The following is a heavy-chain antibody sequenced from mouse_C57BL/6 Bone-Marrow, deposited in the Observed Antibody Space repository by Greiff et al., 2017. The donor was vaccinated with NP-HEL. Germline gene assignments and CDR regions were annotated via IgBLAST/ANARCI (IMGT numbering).Heavy chain of an antibody. CDR2: IYPGNSDT. D-gene: IGHD2-1*01. CDR1: GYTFTSYW. V-gene: IGHV1-5*01. Sequence: VQLQQPGAELVKPGASVKMSCKTSGYTFTSYWMHWVKQRPGQGLEWIGAIYPGNSDTSYNQKFKGKAKLTAVTSASTAYMELSSLTNEDSAVYYCTRKRGVYYGNFYWGQGTTLTVSS. J-gene: IGHJ2*01. CDR3: TRKRGVYYGNFY.